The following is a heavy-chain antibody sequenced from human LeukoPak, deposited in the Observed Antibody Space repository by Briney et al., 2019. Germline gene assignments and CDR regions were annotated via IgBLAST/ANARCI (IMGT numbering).Heavy chain of an antibody. CDR3: ASPSSSHHHYNSSDGDY. Sequence: GGSLRLSCAASGFTFSSYWMHWVRQAPGKGLVWVSRINSDGSSTSYADSVKGRFTISRDNAKNTLYLQMNSLRAEDTAVYYCASPSSSHHHYNSSDGDYWGQGTLVTVSS. CDR2: INSDGSST. D-gene: IGHD5-24*01. J-gene: IGHJ4*02. V-gene: IGHV3-74*01. CDR1: GFTFSSYW.